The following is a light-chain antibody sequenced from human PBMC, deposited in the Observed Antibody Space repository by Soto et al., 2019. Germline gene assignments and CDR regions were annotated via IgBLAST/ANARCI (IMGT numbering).Light chain of an antibody. CDR2: AAS. Sequence: DIQMTQSPSSLSASVGDRVTISCRASQGIRNYVAWYQQRAGTVPKLLIYAASTLQSGVPSRFSGSGSGTDFTLTISSLQPEDVATYYCQKYNSVPSFGGGTKVEIK. CDR1: QGIRNY. CDR3: QKYNSVPS. V-gene: IGKV1-27*01. J-gene: IGKJ4*01.